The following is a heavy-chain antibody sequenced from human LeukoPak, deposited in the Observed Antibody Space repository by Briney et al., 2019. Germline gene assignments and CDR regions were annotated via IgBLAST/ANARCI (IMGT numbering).Heavy chain of an antibody. CDR3: ARGGVLRYFDWSDY. CDR1: GFTFSDYY. V-gene: IGHV3-7*01. Sequence: GGSLRLSCAASGFTFSDYYMSWIRQAPGKGLEWVANIKQDGSEKYYVDSVKGRFTISRDNAKNSLYLQMNSLRAEDTAVYYCARGGVLRYFDWSDYWGQGTLVTVSS. J-gene: IGHJ4*02. D-gene: IGHD3-9*01. CDR2: IKQDGSEK.